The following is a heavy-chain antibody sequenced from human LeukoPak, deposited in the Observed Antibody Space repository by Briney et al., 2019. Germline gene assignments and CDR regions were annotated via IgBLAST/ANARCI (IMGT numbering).Heavy chain of an antibody. CDR3: ATIKSGG. V-gene: IGHV3-48*01. D-gene: IGHD3-10*01. Sequence: GGSLGLSCAASGFTFSSYSMNWVRQAPGKGLEWVSCISSSSSTIYYADSVKGRFTISRDNAKNSLYLQMNSLRAEDTAVYYCATIKSGGWGQGTLVTVSS. J-gene: IGHJ4*02. CDR1: GFTFSSYS. CDR2: ISSSSSTI.